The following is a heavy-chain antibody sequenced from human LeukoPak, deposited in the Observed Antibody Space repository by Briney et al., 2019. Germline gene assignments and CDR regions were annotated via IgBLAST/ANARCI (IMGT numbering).Heavy chain of an antibody. CDR2: ISSSGSTI. J-gene: IGHJ6*02. D-gene: IGHD5-12*01. V-gene: IGHV3-11*01. CDR1: GFTFSDYY. Sequence: GGSLRPSCAASGFTFSDYYMSWIRQAPGKGLEWVSYISSSGSTIYYADSVKGRFTISRDNAKNSLYLQMNSLRAEDTAVYYCARGATIPGDYYYYGMDVWGQGTTVTVSS. CDR3: ARGATIPGDYYYYGMDV.